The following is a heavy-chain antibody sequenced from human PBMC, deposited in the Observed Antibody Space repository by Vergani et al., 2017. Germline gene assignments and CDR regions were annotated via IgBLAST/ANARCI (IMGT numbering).Heavy chain of an antibody. Sequence: QVQMQESGPGLVKTSETLSLTCSASGAPISYWCWSWLRQPAGKGLEWIGRLCPSGSTNYKPSLKSRVTMSIDTSKNQFSLKLTSVTAADTAVYYCARSGSGWYGKGNWFDPWGQGTLVTVSS. CDR3: ARSGSGWYGKGNWFDP. V-gene: IGHV4-4*07. D-gene: IGHD6-19*01. CDR1: GAPISYWC. CDR2: LCPSGST. J-gene: IGHJ5*02.